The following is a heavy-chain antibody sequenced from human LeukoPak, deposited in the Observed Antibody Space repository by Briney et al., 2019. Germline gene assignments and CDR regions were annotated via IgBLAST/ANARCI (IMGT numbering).Heavy chain of an antibody. CDR3: ARVGVATHYYYYYMDV. CDR1: GGSISSGDYY. V-gene: IGHV4-61*02. J-gene: IGHJ6*03. CDR2: IYTSGST. D-gene: IGHD5-12*01. Sequence: SQTLSLTCTVSGGSISSGDYYWSWIRQPPGKGLEWIGRIYTSGSTNYNPSLKSRVTISVDTSKNQFSLKLSSVTAADTAVYYCARVGVATHYYYYYMDVWGKGTTVTVSS.